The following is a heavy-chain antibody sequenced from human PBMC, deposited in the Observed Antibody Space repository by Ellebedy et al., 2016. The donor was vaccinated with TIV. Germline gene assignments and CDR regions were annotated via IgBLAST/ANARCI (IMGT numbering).Heavy chain of an antibody. Sequence: GGSLRLSCAAPGFTFSSYWMSWVRQAPGKGLEWVANINQDGSEKYYVDSVKGRFTISRANAKNSLYLQMNGLGADDTAVYYCVTDGSYGDYRSPTHAFEFWGQGTMVTVSS. CDR2: INQDGSEK. J-gene: IGHJ3*01. CDR1: GFTFSSYW. D-gene: IGHD4-17*01. V-gene: IGHV3-7*01. CDR3: VTDGSYGDYRSPTHAFEF.